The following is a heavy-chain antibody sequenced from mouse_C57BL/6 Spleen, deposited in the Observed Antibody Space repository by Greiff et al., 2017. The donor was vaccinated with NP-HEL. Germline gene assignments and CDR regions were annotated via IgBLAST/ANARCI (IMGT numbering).Heavy chain of an antibody. CDR2: IYPRSGNT. CDR1: GYTFTSYG. V-gene: IGHV1-81*01. J-gene: IGHJ2*01. Sequence: VQLQQSGAELARPGASVKLSCKASGYTFTSYGISWVKQRTGQGLEWIGEIYPRSGNTYYNEKFKGKATLTADKSSSTAYMELRSLPSEDSAVYFCARGRWLLRFGYWGQGTTLTVSS. D-gene: IGHD2-3*01. CDR3: ARGRWLLRFGY.